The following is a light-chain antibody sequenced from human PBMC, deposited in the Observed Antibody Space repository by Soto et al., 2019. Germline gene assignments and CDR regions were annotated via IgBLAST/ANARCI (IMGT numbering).Light chain of an antibody. CDR2: KAS. J-gene: IGKJ1*01. V-gene: IGKV1-5*03. CDR3: QQSRT. Sequence: DIQMIQSPSTLPASIGDRVTITCRASQSFSSWLAWYQQKPGKAPRLLIYKASSLQSGVPSRFSGSASGTEFTLTVSSLQPDDVATYYCQQSRTFGQGTKVEIK. CDR1: QSFSSW.